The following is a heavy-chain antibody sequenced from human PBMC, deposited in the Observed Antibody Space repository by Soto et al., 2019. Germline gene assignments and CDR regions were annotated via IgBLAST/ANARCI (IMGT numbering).Heavy chain of an antibody. CDR1: AGSVTTYY. CDR2: TSHSGST. V-gene: IGHV4-59*02. CDR3: VTGSGSSTSDAFDI. Sequence: QVQLQGSGPGLVKPSETLSLTCTVFAGSVTTYYWTWIRQPPGKGLEWIGFTSHSGSTNYNPSLKSRGTMSVDTSKNQFSLRLNSVTAADTAVYYCVTGSGSSTSDAFDIWDRGTMVTVSS. J-gene: IGHJ3*02. D-gene: IGHD3-10*01.